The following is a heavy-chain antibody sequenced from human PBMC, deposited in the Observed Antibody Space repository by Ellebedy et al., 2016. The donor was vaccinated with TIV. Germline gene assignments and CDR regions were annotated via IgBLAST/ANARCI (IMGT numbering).Heavy chain of an antibody. Sequence: GESLKISCAASGFTFSEYDMDWVRQAPGKGLEWVSAVSAGGGSIYHADSVRGRFTVSRDNSKNTLYLQMNSLRAEDTAVYYCAKDRNPGYRSGWPRDAIDIWGQGTMVTVSS. D-gene: IGHD6-19*01. CDR2: VSAGGGSI. J-gene: IGHJ3*02. CDR1: GFTFSEYD. V-gene: IGHV3-23*01. CDR3: AKDRNPGYRSGWPRDAIDI.